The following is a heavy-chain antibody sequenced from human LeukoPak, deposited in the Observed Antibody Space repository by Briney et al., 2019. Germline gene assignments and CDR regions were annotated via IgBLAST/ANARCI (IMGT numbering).Heavy chain of an antibody. D-gene: IGHD6-19*01. V-gene: IGHV3-30-3*01. CDR3: ARGTSSGWYYYYYGMDV. CDR2: ISYDGSNK. J-gene: IGHJ6*02. CDR1: GFTFSSYA. Sequence: GRSLRLSCAASGFTFSSYAMHWVRQAPGKGLEWVAVISYDGSNKYYADSVKGRFTISRDNSKNTLYLQMISLRAEDTAVYYCARGTSSGWYYYYYGMDVWGQGTTVTVSS.